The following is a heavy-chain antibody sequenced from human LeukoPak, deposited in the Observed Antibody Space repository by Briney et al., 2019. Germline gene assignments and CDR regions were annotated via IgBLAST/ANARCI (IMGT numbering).Heavy chain of an antibody. CDR1: GASVRSYY. CDR3: ARPVHYFNAFDI. CDR2: IYYSGSA. J-gene: IGHJ3*02. Sequence: SDTLSLTCTLSGASVRSYYWSWIAQPPGKGLELIAYIYYSGSANYNPSLESRLTISEDTSKNQLSLKLSSVTAADTAVYYCARPVHYFNAFDIWGQGTMVTVSS. D-gene: IGHD2/OR15-2a*01. V-gene: IGHV4-59*02.